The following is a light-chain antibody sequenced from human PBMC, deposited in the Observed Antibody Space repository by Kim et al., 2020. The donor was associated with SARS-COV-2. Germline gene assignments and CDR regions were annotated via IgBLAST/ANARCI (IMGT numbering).Light chain of an antibody. J-gene: IGLJ2*01. Sequence: SVTISCSGSSSNIGSNYVYWYQQLPGTAPKLLIYRNNKRPSGVPDRFSGSKSGTSASLAISGLRSEDEADYYCAAWDDSLSGRGVVFGGGTQLTVL. CDR3: AAWDDSLSGRGVV. CDR2: RNN. V-gene: IGLV1-47*01. CDR1: SSNIGSNY.